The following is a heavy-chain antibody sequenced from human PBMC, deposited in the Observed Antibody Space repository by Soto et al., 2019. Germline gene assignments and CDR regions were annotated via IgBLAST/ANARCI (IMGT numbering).Heavy chain of an antibody. V-gene: IGHV1-3*01. CDR1: GYTSTTYS. Sequence: ASVKVSCKASGYTSTTYSMHWVRQAPGQRLEWMGWIHAGNGNTEHSQKFQGRVTITRDTSASTAYLELGSLRSEDTAVYYCARAACSSTSCYNYYAYGMDVWGQGTAVTVSS. J-gene: IGHJ6*02. D-gene: IGHD2-2*01. CDR3: ARAACSSTSCYNYYAYGMDV. CDR2: IHAGNGNT.